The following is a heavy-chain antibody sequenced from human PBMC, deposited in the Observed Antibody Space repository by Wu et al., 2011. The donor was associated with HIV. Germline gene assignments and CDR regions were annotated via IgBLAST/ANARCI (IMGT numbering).Heavy chain of an antibody. CDR3: AREYDFWSGPEAFDI. CDR2: ISAYNGNT. J-gene: IGHJ3*02. Sequence: QVQLVQSGAEVKKPGASVKVSCKASDYTFTSYGINWVRQAPGQGLEWMGWISAYNGNTNYAQKLQGRVTMATDTSTSTAYMELRSLRSDDTAVYYCAREYDFWSGPEAFDIWGQGTMVTVSS. CDR1: DYTFTSYG. V-gene: IGHV1-18*01. D-gene: IGHD3-3*01.